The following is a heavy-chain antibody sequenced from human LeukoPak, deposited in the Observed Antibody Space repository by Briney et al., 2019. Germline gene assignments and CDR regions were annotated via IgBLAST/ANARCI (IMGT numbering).Heavy chain of an antibody. CDR2: VNANGGST. Sequence: GGPLRLSCSASAFTFSSCAMHWVRQAPGTGLEYVSTVNANGGSTYYADSVKGRFTVSRDNSKNTLYLQMSSLRAEDTAVYYCARGRQLHLGELFPFAEFFQPWGQGTLVTVFS. V-gene: IGHV3-64D*06. D-gene: IGHD3-16*01. CDR3: ARGRQLHLGELFPFAEFFQP. CDR1: AFTFSSCA. J-gene: IGHJ1*01.